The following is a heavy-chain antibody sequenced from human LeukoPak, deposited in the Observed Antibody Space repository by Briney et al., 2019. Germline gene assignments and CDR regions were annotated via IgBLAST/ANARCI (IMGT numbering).Heavy chain of an antibody. CDR1: GGTFSSHA. Sequence: ASVKVSCKASGGTFSSHAISWVRQAPGQGLEWMGGIIPFFGTANYAQKFQGRVTITTDESTSTAYMELSSLRSEDTAVYYCARSYYYDSSGYSLYAFDIWGQGTMVTVSS. CDR2: IIPFFGTA. J-gene: IGHJ3*02. V-gene: IGHV1-69*05. D-gene: IGHD3-22*01. CDR3: ARSYYYDSSGYSLYAFDI.